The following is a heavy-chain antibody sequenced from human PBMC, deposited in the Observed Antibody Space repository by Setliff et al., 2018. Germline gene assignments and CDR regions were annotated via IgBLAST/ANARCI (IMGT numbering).Heavy chain of an antibody. V-gene: IGHV4-39*07. CDR2: VYYSGSI. J-gene: IGHJ4*02. CDR1: GGSISDSHYY. Sequence: SETLSLTCTVSGGSISDSHYYWGWFRQPPGMRPEWIGTVYYSGSIYYNPSLKSRVTLFVDTSKDQFSLRLTSMTAADTAVYYCARAKGYCSSTSCRIYYFDYWGQGTLVTVSS. D-gene: IGHD2-2*01. CDR3: ARAKGYCSSTSCRIYYFDY.